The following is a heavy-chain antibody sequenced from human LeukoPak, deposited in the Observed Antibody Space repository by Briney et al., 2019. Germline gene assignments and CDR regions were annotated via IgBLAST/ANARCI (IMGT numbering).Heavy chain of an antibody. Sequence: GGSLRLSCAASGFTFSTYTMNWVRQAPGKGLEWVSSVSGSGDDTYYADSVKGRFIISRDNSKTTMYLQMNSLRADDTAVYYCAKSYNNPTVAIRVRGVIPYFDSWGQGSLVTVSS. CDR3: AKSYNNPTVAIRVRGVIPYFDS. CDR2: VSGSGDDT. V-gene: IGHV3-23*01. CDR1: GFTFSTYT. J-gene: IGHJ4*02. D-gene: IGHD3-10*01.